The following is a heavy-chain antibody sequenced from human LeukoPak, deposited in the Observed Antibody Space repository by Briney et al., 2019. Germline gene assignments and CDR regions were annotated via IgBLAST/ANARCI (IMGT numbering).Heavy chain of an antibody. D-gene: IGHD5-12*01. V-gene: IGHV3-30*02. CDR2: IRYDGSNK. CDR3: AKGGGYSGYDLVV. CDR1: GFTFSSYG. J-gene: IGHJ4*02. Sequence: GGSLRLSCAASGFTFSSYGMHWVRQAPGKGLEWVAFIRYDGSNKYYADSVKGRFTISRDNSKNTLYLQMNSLRVEDTAVCYCAKGGGYSGYDLVVWGQGTLVTVSS.